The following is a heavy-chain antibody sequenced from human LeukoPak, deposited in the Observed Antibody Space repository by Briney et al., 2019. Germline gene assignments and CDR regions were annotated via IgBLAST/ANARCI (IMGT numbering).Heavy chain of an antibody. CDR1: GYTFTSYY. D-gene: IGHD2-2*02. Sequence: ASVKVSCKASGYTFTSYYMHWVRQAPGQGLEWMGIINSSGGSTSYAQKFQGRVTMTRDMSTSTVYMELSSLRSEDTAMYPCARTIVVVPAAIYYFEYSGPGTLVTVSS. CDR2: INSSGGST. CDR3: ARTIVVVPAAIYYFEY. J-gene: IGHJ4*02. V-gene: IGHV1-46*01.